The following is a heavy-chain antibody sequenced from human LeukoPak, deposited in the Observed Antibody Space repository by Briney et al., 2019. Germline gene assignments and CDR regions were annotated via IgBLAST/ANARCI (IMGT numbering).Heavy chain of an antibody. J-gene: IGHJ3*02. Sequence: PSETLSLTCAVDGGFFSGYYWNWIRQPPGKGLGWIGEINHSGSTNYNPSLKRRVTISVDKSNTEFSLDLNSVTAADTAVYYCARRPQYYYGSGSYPNAFDSWGQGTMVTVSS. V-gene: IGHV4-34*01. CDR3: ARRPQYYYGSGSYPNAFDS. CDR2: INHSGST. D-gene: IGHD3-10*01. CDR1: GGFFSGYY.